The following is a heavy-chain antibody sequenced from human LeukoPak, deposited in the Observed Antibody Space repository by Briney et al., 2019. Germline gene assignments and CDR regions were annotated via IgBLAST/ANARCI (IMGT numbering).Heavy chain of an antibody. CDR3: ASSGYYLYYFDY. CDR2: ISSRSSYI. V-gene: IGHV3-21*01. D-gene: IGHD3-22*01. Sequence: GGSLRLSCAGSGFTFSRYNMNWFRQAPGKGLERVSSISSRSSYIFYADSVKGRFTISRDNSKNTLYLQMNSLRAEDTAVYYCASSGYYLYYFDYWGQGTLVTVSS. J-gene: IGHJ4*02. CDR1: GFTFSRYN.